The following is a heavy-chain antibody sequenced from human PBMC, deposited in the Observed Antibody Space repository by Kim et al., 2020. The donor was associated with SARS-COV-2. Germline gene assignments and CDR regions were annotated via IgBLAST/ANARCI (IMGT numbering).Heavy chain of an antibody. Sequence: GGSLRLSCAASGFTFSSYGMHWVRQAPGKGLEWVAVIWYDGSNKYYADSVKGRFTISRDNSKNTLYLQMNSLRAEDTAVYYCARDRLDYDSSGYHGVFDYWGQGTLVTVSS. D-gene: IGHD3-22*01. J-gene: IGHJ4*02. CDR1: GFTFSSYG. V-gene: IGHV3-33*01. CDR2: IWYDGSNK. CDR3: ARDRLDYDSSGYHGVFDY.